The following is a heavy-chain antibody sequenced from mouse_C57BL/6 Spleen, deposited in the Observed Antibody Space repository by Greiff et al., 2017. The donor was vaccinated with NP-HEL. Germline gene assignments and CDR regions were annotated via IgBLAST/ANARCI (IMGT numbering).Heavy chain of an antibody. J-gene: IGHJ4*01. CDR1: GYTFTGYW. V-gene: IGHV1-9*01. CDR2: ILPGSGST. Sequence: QVQLQQSGAELMKPGASVKLSCKATGYTFTGYWIEWVKQRPGHGLEWIGEILPGSGSTNYNEKFKGKATFTADTSSNTAYMQLSSLTTEDSAIYYCARRGSGSITTVYYYAMDYWGQGTSVTVSS. CDR3: ARRGSGSITTVYYYAMDY. D-gene: IGHD1-1*01.